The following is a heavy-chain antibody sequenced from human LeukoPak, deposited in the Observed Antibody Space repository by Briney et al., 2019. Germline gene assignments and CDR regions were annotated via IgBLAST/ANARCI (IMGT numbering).Heavy chain of an antibody. D-gene: IGHD6-19*01. Sequence: GGSLRLSCAVSGFTVYTNSMSWVRQVPGKGLEWVSVIYTGGTTHYADSVKGRFTISRDNSKNTLYLEMNSLRAEDAAVYFCARSPAFYDGAVVKYYFDYWGQGALVTVSS. V-gene: IGHV3-53*01. CDR3: ARSPAFYDGAVVKYYFDY. CDR2: IYTGGTT. CDR1: GFTVYTNS. J-gene: IGHJ4*02.